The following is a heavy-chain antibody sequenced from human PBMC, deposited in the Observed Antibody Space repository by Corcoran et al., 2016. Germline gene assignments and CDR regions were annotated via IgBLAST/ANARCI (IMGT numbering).Heavy chain of an antibody. D-gene: IGHD3-10*01. V-gene: IGHV5-51*01. CDR2: FYPGDSDT. CDR3: AGRARRGLNLGFDYVDY. J-gene: IGHJ4*02. CDR1: GYSFSIYW. Sequence: EVQLVQSGPEVKKPGESLTISCKASGYSFSIYWIGWVRQMPGKGLEWMGVFYPGDSDTNYSPSFHGQVSISVDTSISTAYLHWSSPEASDTAMYYWAGRARRGLNLGFDYVDYWGQGTPVTVSA.